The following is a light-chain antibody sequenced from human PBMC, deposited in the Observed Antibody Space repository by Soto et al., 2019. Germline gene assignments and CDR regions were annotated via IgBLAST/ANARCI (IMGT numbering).Light chain of an antibody. J-gene: IGKJ1*01. CDR2: GAS. Sequence: EIVLTQCPGTLSFSPGERATLSCRASQSVRSSYLAWYQQKPGQAPRLLIYGASSRATGIPDRFSGSGSGTDFTLTISRLEPEDFAVYYCQQYASWTFGQGTKVEIK. V-gene: IGKV3-20*01. CDR3: QQYASWT. CDR1: QSVRSSY.